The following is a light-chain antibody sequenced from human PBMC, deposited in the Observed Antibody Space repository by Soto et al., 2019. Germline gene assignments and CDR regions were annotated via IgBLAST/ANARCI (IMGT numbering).Light chain of an antibody. V-gene: IGLV3-21*04. Sequence: SYEQTQPPSVSVAPGKTARITCGESDIGSKSVHWYLQKPGQAPVLVIYYDRHRPSGIPERFSGSNSGNTATLTISRVEAGDEADYYCQVWDSGSDHVVFGGGTKLTVL. CDR3: QVWDSGSDHVV. CDR1: DIGSKS. J-gene: IGLJ2*01. CDR2: YDR.